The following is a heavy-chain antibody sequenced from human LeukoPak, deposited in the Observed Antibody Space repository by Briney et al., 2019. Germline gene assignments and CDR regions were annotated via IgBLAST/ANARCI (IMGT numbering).Heavy chain of an antibody. CDR2: ISSSGKST. J-gene: IGHJ1*01. CDR1: GFTFSSYA. D-gene: IGHD6-19*01. CDR3: AKEPYRPPQWPGG. Sequence: GGSLRLSCAASGFTFSSYALSWVRQAPGKGPEWVSGISSSGKSTYHADSVKGRFTISRDNSKNTLYLQMNSLRAEDTAVYYCAKEPYRPPQWPGGWGQGTLVTVSS. V-gene: IGHV3-23*01.